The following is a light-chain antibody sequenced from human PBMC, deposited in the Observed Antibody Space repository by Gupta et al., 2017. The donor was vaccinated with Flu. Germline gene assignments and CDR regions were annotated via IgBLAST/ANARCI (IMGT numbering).Light chain of an antibody. CDR2: NDS. Sequence: SYDLTQPPSVSVSPGQTARITCSGDALLKPYAKWYQQKPREAPVLVIYNDSERPSGIPARFSGSSTGTTVTLTISGVQAEDEADYYCQSADSSGTSRKVFGGGTKLTVL. V-gene: IGLV3-25*03. CDR3: QSADSSGTSRKV. CDR1: ALLKPY. J-gene: IGLJ2*01.